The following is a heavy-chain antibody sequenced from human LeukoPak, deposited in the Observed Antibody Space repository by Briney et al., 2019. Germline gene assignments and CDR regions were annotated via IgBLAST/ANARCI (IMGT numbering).Heavy chain of an antibody. V-gene: IGHV3-30*02. CDR1: GFTFSNYG. CDR3: AKLGKTENHYGSGRFSYYYYMDV. Sequence: QPGGSLRLSCAASGFTFSNYGMHWVRQAPGKGLEWVAFIRSDGINKYHADSVKGRFTISRDNSKNTLYLQMNSLRAENTAVYYCAKLGKTENHYGSGRFSYYYYMDVWGKGTTVTISS. J-gene: IGHJ6*03. D-gene: IGHD3-10*01. CDR2: IRSDGINK.